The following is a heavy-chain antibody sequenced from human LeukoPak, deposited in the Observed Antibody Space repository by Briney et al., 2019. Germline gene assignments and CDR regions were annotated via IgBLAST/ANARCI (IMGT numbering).Heavy chain of an antibody. Sequence: SVKVSCKASGGTFSSYAISWVRQAPGQGLEWMGGIIPIFGTANYAQKFQGRVTITADKSTSTAYMELSSLRSEDTAVYYCARARGYGYGTFDYWGQGTLVTVSS. CDR1: GGTFSSYA. D-gene: IGHD5-18*01. CDR3: ARARGYGYGTFDY. V-gene: IGHV1-69*06. CDR2: IIPIFGTA. J-gene: IGHJ4*02.